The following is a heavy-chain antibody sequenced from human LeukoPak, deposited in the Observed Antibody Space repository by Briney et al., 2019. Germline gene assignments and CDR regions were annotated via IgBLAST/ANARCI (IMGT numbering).Heavy chain of an antibody. CDR1: GFTFSDYY. Sequence: GGSLKLSCTVSGFTFSDYYMTWVRQAPGKGLEWLSYISGNSGDINYLDSVRGRFTISRDNAKNSLYLQMNSLRVEDTAVYYCTRDPRRLDYLGQGTLVTVSS. J-gene: IGHJ4*02. V-gene: IGHV3-11*05. CDR3: TRDPRRLDY. CDR2: ISGNSGDI.